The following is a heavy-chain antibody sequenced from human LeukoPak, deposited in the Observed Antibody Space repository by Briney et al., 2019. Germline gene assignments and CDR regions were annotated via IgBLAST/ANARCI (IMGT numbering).Heavy chain of an antibody. Sequence: GGSLRLSCAASGFTFSSYSMNWVRQAPGKGLEWVSSISSSSSYIYYADSVKGRFTISRDNAKDSLYLQMNSLRAEDTAVYYCARRSGSYSAAFDIWGQGTMVTVSS. V-gene: IGHV3-21*01. CDR3: ARRSGSYSAAFDI. D-gene: IGHD1-26*01. CDR2: ISSSSSYI. CDR1: GFTFSSYS. J-gene: IGHJ3*02.